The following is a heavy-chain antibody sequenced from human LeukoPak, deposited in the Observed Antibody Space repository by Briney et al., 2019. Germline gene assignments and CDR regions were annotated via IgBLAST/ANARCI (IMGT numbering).Heavy chain of an antibody. Sequence: SQTLSLTCTVSGGSISSGSYYWSWIRQPAGKGLEWIGRIYTSGSTNYNPSLKSRVTISVDKSKNQFSLKLSSVTAADTAVYYCARDGPDYGDANYYYYYYMDAWGKGTTVTVSS. V-gene: IGHV4-61*02. J-gene: IGHJ6*03. CDR3: ARDGPDYGDANYYYYYYMDA. CDR1: GGSISSGSYY. CDR2: IYTSGST. D-gene: IGHD4-17*01.